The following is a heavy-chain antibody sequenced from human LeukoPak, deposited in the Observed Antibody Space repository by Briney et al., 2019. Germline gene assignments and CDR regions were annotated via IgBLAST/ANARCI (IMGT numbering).Heavy chain of an antibody. CDR1: GYTLTELS. V-gene: IGHV1-46*01. CDR3: ARDGGAVAAQELYYYYYGMDV. Sequence: ASVKVSCKVSGYTLTELSMHWVRQAPGQGLEWMGIINPSGGSTSYAQKFQGRVTMTRDTSTSTVYMELSSLRSEDTAVYYCARDGGAVAAQELYYYYYGMDVWGQGTTVTVSS. CDR2: INPSGGST. J-gene: IGHJ6*02. D-gene: IGHD6-19*01.